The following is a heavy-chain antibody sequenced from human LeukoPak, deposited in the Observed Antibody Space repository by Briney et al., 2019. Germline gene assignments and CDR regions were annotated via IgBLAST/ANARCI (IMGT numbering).Heavy chain of an antibody. J-gene: IGHJ4*02. CDR3: ARDKYDSRGYYWLDY. V-gene: IGHV4-39*07. Sequence: PSETLSLTCTVSGGSISSSTYYWGWIRQPPGKGLEWIGSIYYSGSTYDNPSLKSRVTISVDTSKNQFSLKLSSVTAADTAVYYCARDKYDSRGYYWLDYWGQGTLVTVSS. CDR1: GGSISSSTYY. D-gene: IGHD3-22*01. CDR2: IYYSGST.